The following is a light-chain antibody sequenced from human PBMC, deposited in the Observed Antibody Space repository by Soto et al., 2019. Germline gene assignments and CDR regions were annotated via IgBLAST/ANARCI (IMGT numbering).Light chain of an antibody. J-gene: IGKJ1*01. Sequence: EIVLTQSPGTLSLSPGERATLSCRASQSVTYRYLAWYQQKPGQAPRLLIYGASSRATGIPDRFSGSGSGTDFSLTISRLEPEDFAVYYCQQYASSPRTFGQGTKVEVK. CDR3: QQYASSPRT. V-gene: IGKV3-20*01. CDR1: QSVTYRY. CDR2: GAS.